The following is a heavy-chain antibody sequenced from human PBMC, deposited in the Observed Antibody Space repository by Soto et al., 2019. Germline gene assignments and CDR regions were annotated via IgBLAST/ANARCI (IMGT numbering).Heavy chain of an antibody. J-gene: IGHJ6*03. CDR2: MNPNSGNT. Sequence: ASVKVSCKASGYTFTSYDINWVRQATGQGLEWMGWMNPNSGNTGYAQKFQGRVTMTRNTSISTAYMELSSLRSEDTAVYYCARATGAAAGRGYYYYMDVWGKGTTVTVSS. V-gene: IGHV1-8*01. CDR1: GYTFTSYD. D-gene: IGHD6-13*01. CDR3: ARATGAAAGRGYYYYMDV.